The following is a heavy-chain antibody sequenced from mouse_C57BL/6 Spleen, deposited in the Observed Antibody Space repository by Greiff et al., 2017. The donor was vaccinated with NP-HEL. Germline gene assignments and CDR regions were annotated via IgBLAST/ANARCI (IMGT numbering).Heavy chain of an antibody. CDR3: ARRGLLGGAMDY. Sequence: QVQLQQSGAELVRPGTSVKLSCKASGYTFTSYWMHWVKQRPGQGLEWIGVIDPSDSYTNYNQKFKGKATLTVDTSSSTAYMQLSSLTSEDSAVYYCARRGLLGGAMDYWGQGTSVTVSS. CDR1: GYTFTSYW. CDR2: IDPSDSYT. V-gene: IGHV1-59*01. J-gene: IGHJ4*01. D-gene: IGHD3-1*01.